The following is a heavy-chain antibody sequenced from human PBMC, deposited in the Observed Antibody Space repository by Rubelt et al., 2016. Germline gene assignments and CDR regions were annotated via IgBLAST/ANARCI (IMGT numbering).Heavy chain of an antibody. CDR1: GYTFTSYA. CDR2: INAGNGNT. V-gene: IGHV1-3*01. J-gene: IGHJ4*02. D-gene: IGHD2-15*01. Sequence: QVQLVQSGAEVKKPGASVKVSCKASGYTFTSYAMHWVRQAPGQRLEWMGWINAGNGNTKYSQKFQGRVTITRATSASPAYMELRSLRSEDTAVYYCARGDIVVVVAASNPLDYWGQGTLVTVSS. CDR3: ARGDIVVVVAASNPLDY.